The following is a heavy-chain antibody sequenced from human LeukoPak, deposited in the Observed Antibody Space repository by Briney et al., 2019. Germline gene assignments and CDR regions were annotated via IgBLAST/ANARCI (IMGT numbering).Heavy chain of an antibody. CDR3: AREAAGRFLEWLLSRPSYYYYYYMDV. CDR2: ISYDGSNK. D-gene: IGHD3-3*01. V-gene: IGHV3-30*01. CDR1: GFTFSSYA. Sequence: GGSLRLSCAASGFTFSSYAMHWVRQAPGKGLEWVAVISYDGSNKYYADSAKGRFTIPRDNSKNTLYLQMNSLRAEDTAVYYCAREAAGRFLEWLLSRPSYYYYYYMDVWGKGTTVTVSS. J-gene: IGHJ6*03.